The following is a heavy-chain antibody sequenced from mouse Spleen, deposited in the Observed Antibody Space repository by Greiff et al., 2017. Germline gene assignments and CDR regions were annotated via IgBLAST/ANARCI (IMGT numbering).Heavy chain of an antibody. CDR1: GYTFTSYW. D-gene: IGHD2-12*01. Sequence: VKLVESGAELAKPGASVKMSCKASGYTFTSYWMHWVKQRPGQGLEWIGYINPSTGYTEYNQKFKDKATLTADKSSSTAYMQLSSLTSEDSAVYYCARLRRRGEEYFDYWGQGTTLTVSS. V-gene: IGHV1-7*01. J-gene: IGHJ2*01. CDR3: ARLRRRGEEYFDY. CDR2: INPSTGYT.